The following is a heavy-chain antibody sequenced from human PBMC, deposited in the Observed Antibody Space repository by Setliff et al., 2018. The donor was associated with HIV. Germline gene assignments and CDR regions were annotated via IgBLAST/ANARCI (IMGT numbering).Heavy chain of an antibody. J-gene: IGHJ4*02. CDR1: GGSISSNW. V-gene: IGHV4-4*02. Sequence: PSETLSLTCAVSGGSISSNWWSWVRQSPGKGLESIGYVYNSGGTNYNPSLKSRVTISVDTSKNQFSLRLSSVTAADTAVYYCARLHGDFYFDLWGQGTLVTVSS. CDR3: ARLHGDFYFDL. D-gene: IGHD4-17*01. CDR2: VYNSGGT.